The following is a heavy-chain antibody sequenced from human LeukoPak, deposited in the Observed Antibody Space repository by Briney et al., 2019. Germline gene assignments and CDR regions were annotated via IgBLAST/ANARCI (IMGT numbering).Heavy chain of an antibody. D-gene: IGHD3-22*01. J-gene: IGHJ3*02. CDR2: INHSGST. CDR3: ARGDLIVFDAFDI. CDR1: GGSFSGYY. Sequence: SETLSLTCVVYGGSFSGYYWSWIRQPPGKGLEWIGEINHSGSTNYNLSLKSRVTISVDTSKNQFSLKLSSVTAADTAVYYCARGDLIVFDAFDIWGQGTMVTVSS. V-gene: IGHV4-34*01.